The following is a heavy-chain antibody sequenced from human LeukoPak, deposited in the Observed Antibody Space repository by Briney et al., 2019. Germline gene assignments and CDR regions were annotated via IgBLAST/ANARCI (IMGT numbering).Heavy chain of an antibody. CDR3: GRYGLGYYYMDV. V-gene: IGHV3-21*01. Sequence: GGSLRLSCAASGFTFSSYTMNWVRQAPGKGLEWVSSISTSSSYIYYADSVKGRFTISGDNAKNSLYLQMNSLRAEDTAVYYCGRYGLGYYYMDVWGKGTTVTVSS. CDR2: ISTSSSYI. CDR1: GFTFSSYT. J-gene: IGHJ6*03. D-gene: IGHD6-19*01.